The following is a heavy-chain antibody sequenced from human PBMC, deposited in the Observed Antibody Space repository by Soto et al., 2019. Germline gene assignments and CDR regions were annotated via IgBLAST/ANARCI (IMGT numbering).Heavy chain of an antibody. D-gene: IGHD1-1*01. CDR3: AKDPPTTGTTFDY. V-gene: IGHV3-23*01. CDR2: INKSGGST. Sequence: PGGSLRLSCAASGFTFSSFAMSWVRQAPGKGLEWVSTINKSGGSTYYADSVKGRFTISRDNSKNMLFLQINGLRAEDTAVYYCAKDPPTTGTTFDYWGRETLVTVSS. J-gene: IGHJ4*02. CDR1: GFTFSSFA.